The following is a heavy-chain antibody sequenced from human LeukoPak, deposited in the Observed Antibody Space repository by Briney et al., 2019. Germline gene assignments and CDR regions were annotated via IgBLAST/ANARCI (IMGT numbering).Heavy chain of an antibody. V-gene: IGHV4-59*12. J-gene: IGHJ4*02. Sequence: SETLSLTCTVSGGSISSYYWSWIRQPPEKGLEWIGYIYYSESTNYDPSLKSRVTISVDTSKNQFSLKLSSVTAADTAVYYCARDLDSSSPGGYWGQGTLVTVSS. CDR1: GGSISSYY. D-gene: IGHD6-13*01. CDR3: ARDLDSSSPGGY. CDR2: IYYSEST.